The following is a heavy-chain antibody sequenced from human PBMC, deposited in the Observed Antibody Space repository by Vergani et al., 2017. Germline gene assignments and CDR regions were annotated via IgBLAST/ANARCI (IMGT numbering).Heavy chain of an antibody. V-gene: IGHV3-33*01. J-gene: IGHJ5*02. CDR1: GFTFSTYG. D-gene: IGHD3-3*01. CDR2: IWYDGSKK. CDR3: ARGGDFWSAYFSSTNWFDP. Sequence: QVQLVESGGGVVQPGRSLRLSCAASGFTFSTYGMHWVRQAPGKGLEWVAVIWYDGSKKYYGDSVKGRFTISRDNSKNTLYLQMNSLSAEDTAVYYCARGGDFWSAYFSSTNWFDPWGQGTLVTVSS.